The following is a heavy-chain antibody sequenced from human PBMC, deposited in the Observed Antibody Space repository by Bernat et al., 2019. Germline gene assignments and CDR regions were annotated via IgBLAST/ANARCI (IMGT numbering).Heavy chain of an antibody. V-gene: IGHV1-18*01. J-gene: IGHJ6*02. Sequence: QVQLVQSGAEVKKPGASVKVSCKASGYTFTSYGISWVRQAPGQGLEWMGWISAYNGNTNYAQKLQGKDTMTTDTATRTAYMELRGLGSDDTAVYYCARIWFRDSIMGGYYYYGMDVWGQGTTVTVSS. CDR3: ARIWFRDSIMGGYYYYGMDV. D-gene: IGHD3-10*01. CDR1: GYTFTSYG. CDR2: ISAYNGNT.